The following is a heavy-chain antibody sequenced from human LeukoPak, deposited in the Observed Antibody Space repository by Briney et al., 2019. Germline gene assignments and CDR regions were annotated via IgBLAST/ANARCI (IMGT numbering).Heavy chain of an antibody. V-gene: IGHV3-30-3*01. CDR2: ISYDGGNQ. CDR1: GFAFSPYA. J-gene: IGHJ4*02. D-gene: IGHD1-26*01. CDR3: ARDLQRDLSGATNFDH. Sequence: GGSLRLSCAASGFAFSPYAMHWVRQAPGKGLEWVAGISYDGGNQFYADSVRGRFTIHRDNTKNILYLQMKSLRGDDSAFYYCARDLQRDLSGATNFDHWGQGTLVTVSS.